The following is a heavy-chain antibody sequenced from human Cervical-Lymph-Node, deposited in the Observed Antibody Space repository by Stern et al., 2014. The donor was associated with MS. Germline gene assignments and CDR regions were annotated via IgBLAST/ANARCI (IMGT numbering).Heavy chain of an antibody. J-gene: IGHJ6*02. V-gene: IGHV3-21*06. CDR1: GFTFSAYT. CDR3: ARDCDYGDADHNYYGMDV. D-gene: IGHD4-17*01. Sequence: EVHLVESGGGLVEPGGSLRLSCAASGFTFSAYTMYWVRQVPGMGLEWVASISSESRRIYYADSVKGRFTMYRDNAKNSLYLQMHSLRVEDTALYYCARDCDYGDADHNYYGMDVWGQGTTVTVSS. CDR2: ISSESRRI.